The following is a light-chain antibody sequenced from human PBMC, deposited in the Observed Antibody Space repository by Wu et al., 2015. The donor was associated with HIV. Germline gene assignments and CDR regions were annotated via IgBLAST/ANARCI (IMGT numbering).Light chain of an antibody. J-gene: IGKJ3*01. V-gene: IGKV1-39*01. CDR3: QQSFSTPFT. Sequence: DIQMTQSPSSLSASVGHRVTITCRASESIITYLNWYQQKPGKAPKLLIYAASNSQSGVPSRFSGSGSGTDFTLIISSLQPEDFATYYCQQSFSTPFTFGPGTKVEIK. CDR1: ESIITY. CDR2: AAS.